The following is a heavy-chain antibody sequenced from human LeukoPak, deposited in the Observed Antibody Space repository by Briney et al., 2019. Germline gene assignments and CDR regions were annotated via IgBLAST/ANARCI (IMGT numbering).Heavy chain of an antibody. CDR1: GGSISYFY. Sequence: SETLSLTCTVSGGSISYFYWSWIRQPAGKGLEWIGRIYTSGSTNYNPSLKSRVTMSVDTSKKQFSLKLSPVTAADTAVYYCARYQQWLVGVNWFDPWGQGTLVTVSS. CDR3: ARYQQWLVGVNWFDP. V-gene: IGHV4-4*07. CDR2: IYTSGST. J-gene: IGHJ5*02. D-gene: IGHD6-19*01.